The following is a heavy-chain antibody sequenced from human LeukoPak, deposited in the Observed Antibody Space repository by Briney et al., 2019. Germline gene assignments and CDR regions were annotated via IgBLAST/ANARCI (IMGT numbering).Heavy chain of an antibody. CDR1: GGSISSGDYY. Sequence: PSETLSLTCTISGGSISSGDYYWSWIRQPPGKGLEWIGYIYYSGSTYYNPSLKSRVTISVDTSKNQFSLKLSSVTAADTAVYYCARYCSSTSCHDYDAFDIWGQGTMVTVSS. CDR3: ARYCSSTSCHDYDAFDI. V-gene: IGHV4-30-4*01. J-gene: IGHJ3*02. D-gene: IGHD2-2*01. CDR2: IYYSGST.